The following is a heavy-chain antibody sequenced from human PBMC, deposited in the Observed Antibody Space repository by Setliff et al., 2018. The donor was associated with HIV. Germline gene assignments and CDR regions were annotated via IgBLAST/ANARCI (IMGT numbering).Heavy chain of an antibody. V-gene: IGHV1-69*06. Sequence: GASVKVSCKASGDTFNSEVITWVRQAPGQGLEWMGGILPMSGTTKYAEKFQGRPTITSDKSTNSVYMEMTSLRSEDTAVYYCAKADPRTTLGFCSGGNCYTGQFFYAMGVWGQGTTVTVSS. CDR3: AKADPRTTLGFCSGGNCYTGQFFYAMGV. D-gene: IGHD2-15*01. CDR2: ILPMSGTT. J-gene: IGHJ6*02. CDR1: GDTFNSEV.